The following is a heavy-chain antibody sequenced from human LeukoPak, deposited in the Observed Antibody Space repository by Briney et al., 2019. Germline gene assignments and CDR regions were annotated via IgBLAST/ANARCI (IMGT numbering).Heavy chain of an antibody. J-gene: IGHJ6*04. CDR3: AKDGMDV. Sequence: GGSLRLSCAASGFTFSSYGIHWVRQAPGKGLEWVAVISYDGSNKYYADSVKGRFTISRDNSKNTLYLQMNSLRAEDTAVYYCAKDGMDVWGKGTTVTVSS. CDR2: ISYDGSNK. V-gene: IGHV3-30*18. CDR1: GFTFSSYG.